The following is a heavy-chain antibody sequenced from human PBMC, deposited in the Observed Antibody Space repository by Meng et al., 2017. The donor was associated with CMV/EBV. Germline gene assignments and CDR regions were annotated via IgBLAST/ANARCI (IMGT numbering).Heavy chain of an antibody. CDR3: AKDGAPTRTFDY. CDR1: GFTFDDYA. V-gene: IGHV3-9*01. J-gene: IGHJ4*02. CDR2: IRWNSGSI. D-gene: IGHD4/OR15-4a*01. Sequence: GGSLRLSCAASGFTFDDYAMHWVRQAPGKGLEWVSGIRWNSGSIGYADSVKGRFTISRDNAKNSLYLQMNSLRAEDTALYYCAKDGAPTRTFDYWGQGTLVTVSS.